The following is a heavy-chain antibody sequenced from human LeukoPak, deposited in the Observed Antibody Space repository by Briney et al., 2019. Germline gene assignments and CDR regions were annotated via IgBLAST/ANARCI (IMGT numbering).Heavy chain of an antibody. CDR2: IYSGGST. CDR1: GFTVSNNY. J-gene: IGHJ4*02. V-gene: IGHV3-53*01. CDR3: ARSLTTGYYFDY. D-gene: IGHD1-1*01. Sequence: PGGSLRLSCAASGFTVSNNYMNWVRQAPGKGLEWVSVIYSGGSTYYADSVKGRFTISRDNSKSTLYLQMNSLRAEDTAVYYCARSLTTGYYFDYWGQGTLVTVSS.